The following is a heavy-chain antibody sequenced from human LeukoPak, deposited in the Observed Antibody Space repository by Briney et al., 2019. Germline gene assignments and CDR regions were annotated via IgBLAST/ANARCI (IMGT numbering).Heavy chain of an antibody. CDR1: GFTFSSYW. D-gene: IGHD6-6*01. V-gene: IGHV3-7*01. CDR3: ARDRKQQLVFSYYYMDV. J-gene: IGHJ6*03. Sequence: GGSLRLSCAASGFTFSSYWMSWVRQAPGKGLEWVANIKQDGSEKYYVDSVKGRITISRDNAKNSLYLQMNSLRAEDTAVYYCARDRKQQLVFSYYYMDVWGKGTTVTVSS. CDR2: IKQDGSEK.